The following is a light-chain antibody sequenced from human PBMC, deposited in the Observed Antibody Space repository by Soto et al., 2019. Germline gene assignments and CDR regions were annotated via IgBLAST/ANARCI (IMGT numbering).Light chain of an antibody. Sequence: EIVFTQSPGTLYLSPGERATLSCRASQSVSSGYLAWYQQKPGQAPRLLIYDASGRATGIPDRFSGSGSGTDFTLTISRLEPEDFAVYFCQQYGSSPSLTFGGGTKVDIK. V-gene: IGKV3-20*01. CDR2: DAS. CDR1: QSVSSGY. J-gene: IGKJ4*01. CDR3: QQYGSSPSLT.